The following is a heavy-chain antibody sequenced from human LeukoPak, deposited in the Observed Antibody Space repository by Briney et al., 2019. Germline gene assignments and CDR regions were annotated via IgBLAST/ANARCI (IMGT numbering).Heavy chain of an antibody. J-gene: IGHJ4*02. CDR2: FDPEDGET. D-gene: IGHD3-9*01. Sequence: GASVRVSCKVSGYTLTELSMHWVRQAPGKGLEWMGGFDPEDGETIYAQKFQGRVTMTEDTSTDTAYMELRSLRSDDTAVYYCARMILLLGDVLTVPPRGFDYWGQGTLVTVSS. V-gene: IGHV1-24*01. CDR1: GYTLTELS. CDR3: ARMILLLGDVLTVPPRGFDY.